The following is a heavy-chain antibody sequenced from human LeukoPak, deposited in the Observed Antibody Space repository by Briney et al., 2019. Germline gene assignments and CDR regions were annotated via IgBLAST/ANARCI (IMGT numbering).Heavy chain of an antibody. CDR2: VDPKSGAT. J-gene: IGHJ3*01. D-gene: IGHD6-19*01. Sequence: GASVKVSCKASGYSFRDYYIHSMRQAPGKGLEWMGWVDPKSGATNYAQKFHGRVTTTKDTSISTVYMEMSRLRAEDTALFYCATWQWQENDNFDFWGQGTMVTVSS. CDR3: ATWQWQENDNFDF. V-gene: IGHV1-2*02. CDR1: GYSFRDYY.